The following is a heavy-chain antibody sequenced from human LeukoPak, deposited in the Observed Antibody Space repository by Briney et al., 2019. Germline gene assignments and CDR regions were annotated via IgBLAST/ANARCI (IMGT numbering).Heavy chain of an antibody. J-gene: IGHJ5*02. V-gene: IGHV4-4*07. Sequence: SETLSLTCTVSGGSISSYYWSWIRQPAGKGLEWIGRIYTSGSTNYNPSLKSRVTMSADTSKNQFSLKLSSVTAADTAVYYCARAGLVVVPAAQTWFDPWGQGTLVTVSS. D-gene: IGHD2-2*01. CDR3: ARAGLVVVPAAQTWFDP. CDR2: IYTSGST. CDR1: GGSISSYY.